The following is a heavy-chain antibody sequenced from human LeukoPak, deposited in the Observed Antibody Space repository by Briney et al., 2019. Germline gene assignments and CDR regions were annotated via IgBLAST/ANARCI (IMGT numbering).Heavy chain of an antibody. CDR1: GYTLTELS. CDR3: AIDSGSYSRAGRDAFDI. J-gene: IGHJ3*02. Sequence: ASVKVSCKVSGYTLTELSMHWVRQAPGKGLEWMGGFDPEDGETIYAQKFQGRVTMTEDTSTDTAYMELSSLRSEDTAVYYCAIDSGSYSRAGRDAFDIWGQGTMVTVSS. V-gene: IGHV1-24*01. CDR2: FDPEDGET. D-gene: IGHD1-26*01.